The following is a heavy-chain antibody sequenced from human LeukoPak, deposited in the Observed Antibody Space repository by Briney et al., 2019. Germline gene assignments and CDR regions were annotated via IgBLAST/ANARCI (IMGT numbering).Heavy chain of an antibody. J-gene: IGHJ4*02. V-gene: IGHV1-2*02. D-gene: IGHD3-22*01. Sequence: GASVTLSYKSSGYTFTVYYMHWVRQAPGPGLEWVGWINPNSGGTNYAQKFQCRVTMTRDTSISTAYMELSRLSSDDTAVYYCARLESVYASSGYQRGDYWGQGTLVTVSS. CDR1: GYTFTVYY. CDR2: INPNSGGT. CDR3: ARLESVYASSGYQRGDY.